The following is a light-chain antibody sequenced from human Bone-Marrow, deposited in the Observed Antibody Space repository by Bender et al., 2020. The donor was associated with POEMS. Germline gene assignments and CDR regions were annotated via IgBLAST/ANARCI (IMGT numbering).Light chain of an antibody. V-gene: IGLV2-18*02. CDR2: DVI. CDR3: SSYTSSTTLL. Sequence: QSALTQPPSVSGSPGQSVTISCTGTSSDIGSYNYVSWYQQPPGTAPKLMIYDVISRPSGVPDRFSGSKSGNTASLTISGLQAEDEADYYCSSYTSSTTLLFGGGTKLTVL. J-gene: IGLJ2*01. CDR1: SSDIGSYNY.